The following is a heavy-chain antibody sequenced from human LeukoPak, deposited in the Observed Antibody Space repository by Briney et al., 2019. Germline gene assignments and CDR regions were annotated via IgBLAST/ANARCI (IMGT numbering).Heavy chain of an antibody. Sequence: GESLKISCKGSGYSFPIYWIAWVRQMPGKGLEWMGINYPGDSDTRYSPSFQGQITISADKSISTAYLKWSSLKASDTAMYYCARRSTYGSGTNYLFDYWGQGTLVTVSS. J-gene: IGHJ4*02. V-gene: IGHV5-51*01. D-gene: IGHD3-10*01. CDR1: GYSFPIYW. CDR3: ARRSTYGSGTNYLFDY. CDR2: NYPGDSDT.